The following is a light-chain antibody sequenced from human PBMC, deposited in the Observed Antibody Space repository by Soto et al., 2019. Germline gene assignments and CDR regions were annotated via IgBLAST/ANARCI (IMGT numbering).Light chain of an antibody. CDR2: AAS. CDR1: QRISSY. V-gene: IGKV1-39*01. J-gene: IGKJ5*01. CDR3: QQSYSNPPT. Sequence: DIQMTQSPSSLSASVGGRVTITCRASQRISSYLNWYQQKPGKAPKLLIYAASSLQSGVPSRFSGSGSGTDFTLTISSLQPEDFATYYCQQSYSNPPTFGQGTRLEIK.